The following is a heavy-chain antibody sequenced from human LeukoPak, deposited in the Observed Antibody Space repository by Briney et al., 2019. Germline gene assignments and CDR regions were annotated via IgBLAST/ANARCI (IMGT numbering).Heavy chain of an antibody. CDR1: GGSISSGGYS. V-gene: IGHV4-30-2*01. Sequence: PSQTLSLTCAVSGGSISSGGYSWSWIRQPPGKGLEWIGYIYHSGSTYYNPSLKSRVTISVDRSKNQFSLKLSSVTAADTAVYYCARGVVPAATPVDNWFDPWGQGTLVTVSS. D-gene: IGHD2-2*01. CDR3: ARGVVPAATPVDNWFDP. J-gene: IGHJ5*02. CDR2: IYHSGST.